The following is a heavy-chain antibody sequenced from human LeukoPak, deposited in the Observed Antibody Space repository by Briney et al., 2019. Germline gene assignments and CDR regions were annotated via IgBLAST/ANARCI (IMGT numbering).Heavy chain of an antibody. CDR1: GDSMNNYF. D-gene: IGHD6-13*01. CDR3: ARVVVAAAVALDY. CDR2: IFATGNT. V-gene: IGHV4-4*07. J-gene: IGHJ4*02. Sequence: SETLSLTCTVSGDSMNNYFWSWIRQPAGKGLEWIGRIFATGNTNYNPSLKSRVTISVDTSKNQFSLKLSSVTAADTAVYYCARVVVAAAVALDYWGQGTLVTVSS.